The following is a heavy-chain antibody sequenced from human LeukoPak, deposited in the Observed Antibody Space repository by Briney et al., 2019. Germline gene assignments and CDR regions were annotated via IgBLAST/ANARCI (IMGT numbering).Heavy chain of an antibody. D-gene: IGHD1-1*01. V-gene: IGHV3-30*18. CDR2: IAEDGSIE. J-gene: IGHJ4*02. CDR1: GFTFSSYG. CDR3: AKDRETTSSGTFDS. Sequence: QPGGSLRLSCAASGFTFSSYGRHCVRQAPGKGLEWVAFIAEDGSIEKYTDSVKGRFTISRDNSNNKLYLRMNSLRAEDTGVYYCAKDRETTSSGTFDSWGQGTLVTVSS.